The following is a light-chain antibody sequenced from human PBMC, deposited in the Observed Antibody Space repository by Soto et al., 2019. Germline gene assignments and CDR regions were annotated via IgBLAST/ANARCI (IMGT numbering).Light chain of an antibody. CDR3: QQYNSYS. J-gene: IGKJ1*01. CDR2: GAS. V-gene: IGKV1-9*01. CDR1: QDISFY. Sequence: IQLTQSPSSLSASVGDRVTFTCRASQDISFYLAWYQQKPGKAPELLIYGASTLQSGVPSRFSGSGSGTEFTLTISSLQPDDFATYYCQQYNSYSFGQGTKVDIK.